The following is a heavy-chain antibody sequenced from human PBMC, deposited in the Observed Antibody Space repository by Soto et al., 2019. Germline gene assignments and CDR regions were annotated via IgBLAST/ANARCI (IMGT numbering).Heavy chain of an antibody. CDR1: GGSISSSSYY. V-gene: IGHV4-39*01. J-gene: IGHJ4*02. CDR2: IYYSGST. CDR3: ASLVGGAQDY. Sequence: SETLSLTCTVSGGSISSSSYYWGWIRQPPGKGLEWIGSIYYSGSTYYNPSLKSRVTISVDTSKNQFSLKLSSVTAADTAVYYCASLVGGAQDYWGQGTLVTVSS. D-gene: IGHD2-21*01.